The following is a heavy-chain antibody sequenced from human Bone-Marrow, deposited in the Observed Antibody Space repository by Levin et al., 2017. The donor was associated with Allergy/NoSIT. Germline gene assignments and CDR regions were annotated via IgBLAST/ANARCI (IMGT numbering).Heavy chain of an antibody. V-gene: IGHV1-2*06. CDR1: GYSFTDHY. J-gene: IGHJ6*03. D-gene: IGHD4-17*01. CDR3: ASLTTVTSEVSDYYFYYYMDV. Sequence: RASVKVSCRTSGYSFTDHYIHWVRQAPGQGLEWMGRINPKSGGTNYAEKFQGRVTMTRDTSINTAYMELSRLISDDTAVYYFASLTTVTSEVSDYYFYYYMDVWGEGTTVTVSS. CDR2: INPKSGGT.